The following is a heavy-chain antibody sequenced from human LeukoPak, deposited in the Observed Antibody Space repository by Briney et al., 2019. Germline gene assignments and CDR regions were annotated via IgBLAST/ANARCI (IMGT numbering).Heavy chain of an antibody. D-gene: IGHD1-1*01. V-gene: IGHV4-34*01. CDR2: INHSGST. Sequence: SETLSLTCAVSGGSFSGYYWSWIRQPPGKGLEWIGEINHSGSTNYNPSLKSRVTISVDTSKNQFSLKLSSVTAADTAVYYCASGPVQLERSRGDAFDIWGQGTMVTVSS. J-gene: IGHJ3*02. CDR3: ASGPVQLERSRGDAFDI. CDR1: GGSFSGYY.